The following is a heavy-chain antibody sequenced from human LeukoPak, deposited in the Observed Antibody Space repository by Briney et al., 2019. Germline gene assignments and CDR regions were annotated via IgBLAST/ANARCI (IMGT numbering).Heavy chain of an antibody. J-gene: IGHJ6*02. V-gene: IGHV1-3*01. CDR3: ARGRSNYYGMDV. Sequence: GASVKVSCKASGYAFTNYAIQWVRQAPGQRLEWMGWVNAGNGNTRYSPKFQGRVTIARDTSASTAYMELSSLRSEDTAVYYCARGRSNYYGMDVWGQGTTVTVSS. D-gene: IGHD1-26*01. CDR2: VNAGNGNT. CDR1: GYAFTNYA.